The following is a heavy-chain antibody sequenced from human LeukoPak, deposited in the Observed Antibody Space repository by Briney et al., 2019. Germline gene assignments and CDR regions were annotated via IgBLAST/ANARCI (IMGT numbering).Heavy chain of an antibody. D-gene: IGHD1-26*01. CDR3: ARGRGSYLPSDY. Sequence: ASVKVSCKTSGYTFTNYVIHWVRQAPGQRLEWMGRINGGNGNTKYSQEFQGRVTIIRDTSTNTAYMELSSLRSEDMAVYYCARGRGSYLPSDYWGQGTLVTVSS. V-gene: IGHV1-3*03. CDR1: GYTFTNYV. J-gene: IGHJ4*02. CDR2: INGGNGNT.